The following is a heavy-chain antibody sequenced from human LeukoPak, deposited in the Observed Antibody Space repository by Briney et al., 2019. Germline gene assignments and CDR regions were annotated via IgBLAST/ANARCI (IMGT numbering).Heavy chain of an antibody. CDR3: ARDSPWGGCDY. CDR2: IYTNGNT. V-gene: IGHV4-61*02. Sequence: SVTLSLTCTVSGGSVSSGSDYWSWIRQPAGKGLEWIGRIYTNGNTNSNPSLKSRVTISIDTSKNQFSLKLSSVTAADTAVYYCARDSPWGGCDYWGQGTLVTVSS. D-gene: IGHD6-19*01. J-gene: IGHJ4*02. CDR1: GGSVSSGSDY.